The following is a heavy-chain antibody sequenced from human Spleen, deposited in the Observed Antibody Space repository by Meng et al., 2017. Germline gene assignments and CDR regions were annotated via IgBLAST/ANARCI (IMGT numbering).Heavy chain of an antibody. Sequence: QGHRPGSGPGLGEPSQTLSLTCTVSGGSISSGGYYWSWIRQHPGKGLEWIGYIYYSGSTYYNPSLKSLVTISVDTSKNQFSLKLSSVTAADTAVYYCARVTTVTDIYFDYWGQGTLVTVSS. V-gene: IGHV4-31*01. D-gene: IGHD4-17*01. J-gene: IGHJ4*02. CDR1: GGSISSGGYY. CDR2: IYYSGST. CDR3: ARVTTVTDIYFDY.